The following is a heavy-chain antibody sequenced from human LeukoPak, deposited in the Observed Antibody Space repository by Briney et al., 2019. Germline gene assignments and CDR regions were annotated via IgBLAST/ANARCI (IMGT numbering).Heavy chain of an antibody. V-gene: IGHV1-46*01. CDR1: GYTFTSYY. Sequence: GASVKASCKASGYTFTSYYMHWVRQAPGQGLEWMGIINPSGGSTSYAQKFQGRVTMTRDTSTSTVYMELSSLRSEDTAVYYCARDLIVVVTRTYYYYYGMDVWGQGTTVTVSS. D-gene: IGHD2-21*02. J-gene: IGHJ6*02. CDR2: INPSGGST. CDR3: ARDLIVVVTRTYYYYYGMDV.